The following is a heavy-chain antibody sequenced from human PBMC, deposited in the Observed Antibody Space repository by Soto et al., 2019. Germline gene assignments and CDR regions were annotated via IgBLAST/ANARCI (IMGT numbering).Heavy chain of an antibody. V-gene: IGHV3-64*04. CDR2: ISTNGGRR. D-gene: IGHD5-12*01. Sequence: GSLRLSCSASGFTFISYAMHWVRRGPGKGLEYVSSISTNGGRRYYADSVKGRFTISRDNAKNSLYLQMNSLRAEDTAVYYCARDARSGLYSGYDWARNWFDPWGQGTLVTVSS. J-gene: IGHJ5*02. CDR1: GFTFISYA. CDR3: ARDARSGLYSGYDWARNWFDP.